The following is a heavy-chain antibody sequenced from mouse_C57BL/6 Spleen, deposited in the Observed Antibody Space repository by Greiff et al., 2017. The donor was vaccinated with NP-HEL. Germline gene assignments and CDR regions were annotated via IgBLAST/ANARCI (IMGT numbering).Heavy chain of an antibody. J-gene: IGHJ3*01. CDR2: IYPGDGDT. V-gene: IGHV1-80*01. Sequence: QVQLQQSGAELVKPGASVKISCKASGYAFSSYWMNWVKQRPGKGLEWIGQIYPGDGDTNYNGKFKGKATLTADKSSSTAYMQLSSLTSEDSAVYFCARGSSYYSNLAWFAYWGQGTLVTVSA. CDR3: ARGSSYYSNLAWFAY. D-gene: IGHD2-5*01. CDR1: GYAFSSYW.